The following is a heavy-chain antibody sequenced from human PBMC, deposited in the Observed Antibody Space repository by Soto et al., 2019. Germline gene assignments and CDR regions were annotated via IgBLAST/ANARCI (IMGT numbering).Heavy chain of an antibody. J-gene: IGHJ4*02. CDR3: ARGYCSGGSCYGQWDY. V-gene: IGHV1-69*02. D-gene: IGHD2-15*01. Sequence: QVQLVQSGAEVKKPGSSVKVTCKASGGTFSSYTMSWVRQAPGQGHEWMGMIIPILGIANYAQKFQGRVTITADKSTSTAYMELSSLRSEDTAVYYCARGYCSGGSCYGQWDYWGQGTLVTVSS. CDR2: IIPILGIA. CDR1: GGTFSSYT.